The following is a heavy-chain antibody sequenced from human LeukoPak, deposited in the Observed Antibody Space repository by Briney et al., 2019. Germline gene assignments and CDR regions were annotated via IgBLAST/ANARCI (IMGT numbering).Heavy chain of an antibody. CDR1: GGSISSSNW. Sequence: SETLSLTCAVSGGSISSSNWWSWVRQPPGKWLEWIGEIYHSGSTNYNPSLKSRVTISVDKSKNQFSLKLSSVTAADTAVYYCARPNQDDSSGYYYFDYWGQGTLVTVSS. V-gene: IGHV4-4*02. D-gene: IGHD3-22*01. CDR2: IYHSGST. J-gene: IGHJ4*02. CDR3: ARPNQDDSSGYYYFDY.